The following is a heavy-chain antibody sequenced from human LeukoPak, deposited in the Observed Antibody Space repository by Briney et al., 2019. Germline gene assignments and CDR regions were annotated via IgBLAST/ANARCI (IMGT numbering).Heavy chain of an antibody. CDR3: AKGNRDSSGFYYYYGMDV. J-gene: IGHJ6*02. Sequence: PGGSLRLSCAASGFTFEEYAMFWVRQAPGKGLEWVSGISWNSKNIGYAASVKGRFTISRDNAKNSLHLQMNSLRAEDTAFYYCAKGNRDSSGFYYYYGMDVWGLGTTVTVS. CDR2: ISWNSKNI. D-gene: IGHD3-22*01. CDR1: GFTFEEYA. V-gene: IGHV3-9*01.